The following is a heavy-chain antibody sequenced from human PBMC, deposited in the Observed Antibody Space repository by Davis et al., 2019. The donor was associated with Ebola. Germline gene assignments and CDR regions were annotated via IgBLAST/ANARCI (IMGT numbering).Heavy chain of an antibody. V-gene: IGHV3-7*01. Sequence: ESLKISCAASGFTFSSYWMSWVRQAPGKGLEWVANIKQDGSEKYYVDSVKGRFTISRDNAKNSLYLQLNSLRAEDTAVYHCARGRDAFDIWGQGTMVTVSS. J-gene: IGHJ3*02. CDR2: IKQDGSEK. CDR3: ARGRDAFDI. CDR1: GFTFSSYW.